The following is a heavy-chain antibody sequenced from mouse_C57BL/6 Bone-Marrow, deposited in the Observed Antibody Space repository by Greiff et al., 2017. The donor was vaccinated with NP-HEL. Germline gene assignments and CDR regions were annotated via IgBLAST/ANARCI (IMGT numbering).Heavy chain of an antibody. D-gene: IGHD2-3*01. V-gene: IGHV1-64*01. CDR1: GYTFTSYW. J-gene: IGHJ2*01. Sequence: QVQLQQSGAELVKPGASVKLSCKASGYTFTSYWMHWVKQRPGQGLEWIGMIHPNSGSTNYNEKFKSKATLTVDKSSSTAYMQLSSLTSEDSAVYYCAGWLLRRYYFDYWGQGTTLTVSS. CDR3: AGWLLRRYYFDY. CDR2: IHPNSGST.